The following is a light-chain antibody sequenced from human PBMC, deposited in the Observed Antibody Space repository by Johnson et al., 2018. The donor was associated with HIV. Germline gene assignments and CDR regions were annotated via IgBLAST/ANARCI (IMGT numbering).Light chain of an antibody. CDR3: GTWDNSLNVYV. J-gene: IGLJ1*01. Sequence: QSVLTQAPSVSAAPGQKVTISCSGSSSNIGNNYVSWYQQLPGTAPKLLVYENIMRPSGIPDRFSGSKSGTSATLGIAGLQTGDEADYFCGTWDNSLNVYVFGTATKVTVL. V-gene: IGLV1-51*02. CDR2: ENI. CDR1: SSNIGNNY.